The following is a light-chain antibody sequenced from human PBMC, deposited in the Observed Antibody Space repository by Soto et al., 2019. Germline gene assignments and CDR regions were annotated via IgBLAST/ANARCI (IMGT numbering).Light chain of an antibody. V-gene: IGKV1-5*01. J-gene: IGKJ4*01. CDR2: DAS. CDR3: QQHNSYPLP. CDR1: QDISSW. Sequence: SHISPAPSYGSASLVDRVSITCQASQDISSWLAWYQQKPGKAPKLLIYDASSLESGVPSRFSGSGSGTEFTLTISSLQPEDLATNRGQQHNSYPLPFGGGTKVEIK.